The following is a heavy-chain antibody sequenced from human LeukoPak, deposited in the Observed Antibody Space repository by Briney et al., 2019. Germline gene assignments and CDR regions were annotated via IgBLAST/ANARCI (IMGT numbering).Heavy chain of an antibody. CDR1: GFTVSSYA. CDR3: ARDSTQGAFDI. Sequence: GGSLRLSCAASGFTVSSYAMSCVRQAPGKGPEWVSGISGSGSSTYYADSVKGWFTISRDNSKNTLYLQMNSLRAEDTAVYYCARDSTQGAFDIWGQGTMVTVSS. CDR2: ISGSGSST. J-gene: IGHJ3*02. V-gene: IGHV3-23*01.